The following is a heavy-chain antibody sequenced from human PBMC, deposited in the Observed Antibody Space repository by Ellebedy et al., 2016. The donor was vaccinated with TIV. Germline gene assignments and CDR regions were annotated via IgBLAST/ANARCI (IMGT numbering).Heavy chain of an antibody. Sequence: SETLSLXCTVSGGSISSSSYYWGWIRQPPGKGLEWIGSIYYSGSTYYNPSLKSRVTISVDTSKNQFSLKLSSVTAADTAVYYCARHELGTHAFDIWGQGTMVTVSS. J-gene: IGHJ3*02. V-gene: IGHV4-39*01. CDR1: GGSISSSSYY. CDR2: IYYSGST. CDR3: ARHELGTHAFDI. D-gene: IGHD1-7*01.